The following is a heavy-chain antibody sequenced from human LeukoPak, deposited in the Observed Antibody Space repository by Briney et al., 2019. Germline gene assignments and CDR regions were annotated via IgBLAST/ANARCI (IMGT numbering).Heavy chain of an antibody. D-gene: IGHD3-9*01. J-gene: IGHJ3*02. V-gene: IGHV1-2*02. CDR2: IKPNSGGT. CDR1: GYTFTGYY. CDR3: ARDRGYYDILTGLTYDAFDI. Sequence: GASVKVSCKASGYTFTGYYMHWVRQAPGQGLEWMGWIKPNSGGTNYAQKFQGRVTMTRDTSISTAYMELSRLRSDDTAVYYCARDRGYYDILTGLTYDAFDIWGQGTMVTVSS.